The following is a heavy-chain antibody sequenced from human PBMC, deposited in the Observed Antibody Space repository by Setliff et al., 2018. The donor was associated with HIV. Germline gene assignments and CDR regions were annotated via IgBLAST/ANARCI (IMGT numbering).Heavy chain of an antibody. J-gene: IGHJ4*02. CDR1: GYTFTSHG. CDR3: ATDDYNGDSFDN. Sequence: GASVKVSCKASGYTFTSHGISWVRQAPGQGLEWMGWISAYNGNTNYAQKFQGRVTLTRDTSISTAYMEVSNLRSDDTAVYYCATDDYNGDSFDNWGQGTLVTVSS. V-gene: IGHV1-18*01. D-gene: IGHD4-4*01. CDR2: ISAYNGNT.